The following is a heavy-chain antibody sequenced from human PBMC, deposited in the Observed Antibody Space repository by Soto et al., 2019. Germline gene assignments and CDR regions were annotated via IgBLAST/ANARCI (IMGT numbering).Heavy chain of an antibody. Sequence: SETLSLTCTVSGGSISSGGYYWGWIRQHPGKGLEWIGYIYYSGSTYYNPSLKSRVTISVDTSKNQFSLKLSSVTAADTAVYYCARDYYDSSGYYLGFDYWGQGTLVTVS. J-gene: IGHJ4*02. V-gene: IGHV4-31*03. CDR2: IYYSGST. CDR1: GGSISSGGYY. D-gene: IGHD3-22*01. CDR3: ARDYYDSSGYYLGFDY.